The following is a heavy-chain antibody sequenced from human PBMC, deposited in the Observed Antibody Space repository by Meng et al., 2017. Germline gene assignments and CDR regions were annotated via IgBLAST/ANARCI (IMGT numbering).Heavy chain of an antibody. J-gene: IGHJ6*02. V-gene: IGHV3-7*01. CDR3: ARGMTDIVVVPAAMTLQYCSGGSCYYVYYYGMDV. Sequence: GESLKISCAASGFTFSSYWMSWVRQAPGKGLEWVANIKQDGSEKYYVDSVEGRFTISRDNAKNSLYLQMNSLRAEDTAVYYCARGMTDIVVVPAAMTLQYCSGGSCYYVYYYGMDVWGQGTTVTVSS. D-gene: IGHD2-2*01. CDR2: IKQDGSEK. CDR1: GFTFSSYW.